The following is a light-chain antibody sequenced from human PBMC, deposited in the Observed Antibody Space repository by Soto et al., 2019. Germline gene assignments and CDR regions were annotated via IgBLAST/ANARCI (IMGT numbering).Light chain of an antibody. Sequence: QSVLTQPASVSGSPGQSITISCTGTSSDIGNYDFVSWYQQVPDIAPKAMIYEVSSRPSGVSNRFSGSKSGNTASLTISGLQAEDEAYYYCSSYTTSTSFILFGGGTKLTVL. J-gene: IGLJ2*01. CDR3: SSYTTSTSFIL. CDR2: EVS. V-gene: IGLV2-14*01. CDR1: SSDIGNYDF.